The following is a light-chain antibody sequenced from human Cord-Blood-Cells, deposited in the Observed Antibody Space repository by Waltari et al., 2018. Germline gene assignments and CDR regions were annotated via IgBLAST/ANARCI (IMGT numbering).Light chain of an antibody. CDR3: MIWHSSAYV. V-gene: IGLV5-45*01. CDR1: SGINVGTYR. CDR2: YKSDSDK. J-gene: IGLJ1*01. Sequence: QAVLTQPASLSASPGASASLTCTLRSGINVGTYRIYWYQQKPGSPPQYLLRYKSDSDKQQGSGVPSRFSESKDASANAGILLISGLQSEDEADYYCMIWHSSAYVFGTGTKVTVL.